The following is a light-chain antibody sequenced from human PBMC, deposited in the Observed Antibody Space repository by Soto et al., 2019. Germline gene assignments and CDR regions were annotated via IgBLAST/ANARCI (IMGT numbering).Light chain of an antibody. CDR3: QQYNNWPRT. CDR2: GAS. V-gene: IGKV3-15*01. J-gene: IGKJ4*01. Sequence: EIVMTQSPASLSVSPGERATLSCRASQSVSSNLAWYQQKPGQAPRLLIYGASTRATDIPARFSGSGSGTEFTLTISSLQSEDFAVYYCQQYNNWPRTFGGGTQVEIK. CDR1: QSVSSN.